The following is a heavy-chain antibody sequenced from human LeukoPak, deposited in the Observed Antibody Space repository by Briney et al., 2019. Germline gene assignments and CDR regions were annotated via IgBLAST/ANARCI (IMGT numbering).Heavy chain of an antibody. D-gene: IGHD2-8*01. CDR1: GFTFSSYA. CDR2: ISSNGGST. V-gene: IGHV3-64*01. J-gene: IGHJ4*02. CDR3: AREYCSNGVCYKRFDY. Sequence: PGGSLRLSCAGSGFTFSSYAMHWVRQAPGKGLEYVSGISSNGGSTYHANSVKGRFTISRDNSKNTLYLQMGSLRAEDMALYYCAREYCSNGVCYKRFDYWGQGTLVTVSS.